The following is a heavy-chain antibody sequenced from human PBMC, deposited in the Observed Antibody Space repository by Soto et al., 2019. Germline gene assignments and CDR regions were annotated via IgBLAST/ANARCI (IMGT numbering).Heavy chain of an antibody. CDR1: GFTFSSYG. CDR2: ISYDGSNK. V-gene: IGHV3-30*18. D-gene: IGHD3-3*01. Sequence: GSLRLSCAASGFTFSSYGMHWVRQAPGKGLEWVAVISYDGSNKYYADSVKGRFTISRDNSKNTLYLQMNSLRAEDTAVYYCAKDRRDFWSGLNLNWGQGTLVTVSS. CDR3: AKDRRDFWSGLNLN. J-gene: IGHJ4*02.